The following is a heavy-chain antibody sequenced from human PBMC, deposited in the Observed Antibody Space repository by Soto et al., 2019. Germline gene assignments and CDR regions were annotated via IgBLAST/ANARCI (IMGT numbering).Heavy chain of an antibody. CDR3: ARSRAMVRGVTRIYYYYGMDV. D-gene: IGHD3-10*01. CDR2: IYYSGST. CDR1: GGSISSGDYY. V-gene: IGHV4-30-4*01. Sequence: QVQLQESGPGLVKPSQTLSVTCTVSGGSISSGDYYWSWIRQPPGKGLEWIGYIYYSGSTYYNPSLKSRVTISVDTSKNQFSLKLSSVTAADTAVYYCARSRAMVRGVTRIYYYYGMDVWGQGTTVTVSS. J-gene: IGHJ6*02.